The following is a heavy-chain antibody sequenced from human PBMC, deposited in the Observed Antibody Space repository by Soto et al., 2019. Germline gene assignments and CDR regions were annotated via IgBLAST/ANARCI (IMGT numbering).Heavy chain of an antibody. CDR2: ISSSSYT. CDR3: ARDRGYDAHDYYYNAMDV. J-gene: IGHJ6*02. V-gene: IGHV3-11*06. Sequence: GGSLRLSCAASGFTFSDYYMSWIRQAPGKGLEWVSYISSSSYTNYADSVKGRFTISRDNAKNSLYLQMNSLRAEDMAVYYCARDRGYDAHDYYYNAMDVWGQGTTVTVSS. CDR1: GFTFSDYY. D-gene: IGHD2-15*01.